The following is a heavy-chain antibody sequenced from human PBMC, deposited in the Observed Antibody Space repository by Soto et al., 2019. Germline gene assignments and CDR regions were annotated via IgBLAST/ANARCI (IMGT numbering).Heavy chain of an antibody. CDR2: IIPIFGTA. Sequence: QVQLVQSGAEVKKPGSSVKVSCKASGGTFSSYAISWVQQAPGQGLEWMGGIIPIFGTANYAQKLQGRVTITADESTSTVYVELSSLRSEDTAVYYCARAYGSGSYGAFDIWGQGTMVTVSS. CDR3: ARAYGSGSYGAFDI. CDR1: GGTFSSYA. D-gene: IGHD3-10*01. J-gene: IGHJ3*02. V-gene: IGHV1-69*12.